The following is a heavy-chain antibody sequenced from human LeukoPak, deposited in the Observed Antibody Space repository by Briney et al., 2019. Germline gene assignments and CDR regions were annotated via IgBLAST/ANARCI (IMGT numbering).Heavy chain of an antibody. D-gene: IGHD3-10*01. Sequence: ASVKVSCKASGGTFSSYAISWVRQAPGQGLEWMGRIIPILGIANYAQKFQGRVTITADKSTSTAYMELSSLRSEDTAVYYCAQGMVRGTMALYYYYGMDVWGQGTTVTVSS. J-gene: IGHJ6*02. CDR2: IIPILGIA. CDR1: GGTFSSYA. V-gene: IGHV1-69*04. CDR3: AQGMVRGTMALYYYYGMDV.